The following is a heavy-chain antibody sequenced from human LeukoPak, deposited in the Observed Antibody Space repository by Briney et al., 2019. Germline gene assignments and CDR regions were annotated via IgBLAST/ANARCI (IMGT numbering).Heavy chain of an antibody. V-gene: IGHV3-23*01. D-gene: IGHD4-17*01. CDR3: AKDLRRGYGDYAPIFDY. CDR2: ISGSGGST. J-gene: IGHJ4*02. Sequence: GGSLRLSRAASGFTFSSYAMSWVRQAPGKGLEWVSAISGSGGSTYYADSVKGRFTISRDNSKNTLYLQMNSLRAEDTAVYYCAKDLRRGYGDYAPIFDYWGQGTLVTVSS. CDR1: GFTFSSYA.